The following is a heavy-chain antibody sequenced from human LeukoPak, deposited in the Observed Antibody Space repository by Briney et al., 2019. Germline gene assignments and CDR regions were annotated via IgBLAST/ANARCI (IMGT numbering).Heavy chain of an antibody. CDR2: ISSSSSYI. D-gene: IGHD5-12*01. Sequence: GGSLRLSCAASGFTFSSYSMNWVRQAPGKGLEWVSSISSSSSYIYYADSVKGRFTISRDNAKNSLYLQMNSLRAEDTAVYYCARDETGGYDQYFDYWGQGTLVTVSS. CDR1: GFTFSSYS. CDR3: ARDETGGYDQYFDY. J-gene: IGHJ4*02. V-gene: IGHV3-21*01.